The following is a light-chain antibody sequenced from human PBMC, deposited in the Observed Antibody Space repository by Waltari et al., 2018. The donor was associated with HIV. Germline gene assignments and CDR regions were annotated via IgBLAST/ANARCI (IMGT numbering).Light chain of an antibody. CDR1: SSDIEFDS. J-gene: IGLJ1*01. Sequence: QSALTQPRSVSGSPGQSVTISCTGTSSDIEFDSVSWYQQHPGKAPRLIIFDVTKRPSGVPDRFSGFRSGITASLTISGLQIDDEADYFCASHGGIYMYVFGVVTTVSVL. CDR3: ASHGGIYMYV. V-gene: IGLV2-11*02. CDR2: DVT.